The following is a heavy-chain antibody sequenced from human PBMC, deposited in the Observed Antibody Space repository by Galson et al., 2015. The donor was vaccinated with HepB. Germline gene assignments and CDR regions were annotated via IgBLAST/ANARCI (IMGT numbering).Heavy chain of an antibody. CDR2: INSDGSST. D-gene: IGHD5-12*01. J-gene: IGHJ5*02. Sequence: SLRLSCAASGFTFSRYWMHWVRQAPGKGLVWVSRINSDGSSTSYADSVKGRFTISRDNAKNTLYLQMNSLRAEDTAVYYCARDLEFYDIVATIEDNWFDPWGQGTLVTVSS. CDR3: ARDLEFYDIVATIEDNWFDP. V-gene: IGHV3-74*01. CDR1: GFTFSRYW.